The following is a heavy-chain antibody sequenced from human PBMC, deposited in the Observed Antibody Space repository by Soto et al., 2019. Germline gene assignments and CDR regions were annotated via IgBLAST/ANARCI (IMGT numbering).Heavy chain of an antibody. J-gene: IGHJ4*02. CDR2: ISSSSSYI. V-gene: IGHV3-21*01. D-gene: IGHD4-17*01. CDR3: AREEDYGGNSAFDY. Sequence: GESLKISCAASGFTFSSYSMNWVRQAPGKGLEWVSSISSSSSYIYYADSVKGRFTISRDNAKNSLYLQMNSLRAEDTAVYYCAREEDYGGNSAFDYWGQGTLVTVSS. CDR1: GFTFSSYS.